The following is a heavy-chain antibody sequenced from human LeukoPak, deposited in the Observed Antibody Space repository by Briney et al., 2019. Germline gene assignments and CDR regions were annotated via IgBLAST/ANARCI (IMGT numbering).Heavy chain of an antibody. Sequence: PSETLSLTCTVSGGSISSYYWSWIRQPPGKGLEWIGYIYTSGSTNYNPSLKSRLTISVDTSKNQFSLKLSSVTAADTAVYYCARHINGGGPLVGWFDPWGQGTLVTVSS. J-gene: IGHJ5*02. D-gene: IGHD2-15*01. CDR3: ARHINGGGPLVGWFDP. CDR2: IYTSGST. CDR1: GGSISSYY. V-gene: IGHV4-4*09.